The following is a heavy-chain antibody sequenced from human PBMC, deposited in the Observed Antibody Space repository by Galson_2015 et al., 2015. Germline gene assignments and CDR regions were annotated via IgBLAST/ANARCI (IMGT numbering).Heavy chain of an antibody. CDR2: IGRSGGSA. V-gene: IGHV3-23*01. J-gene: IGHJ6*02. Sequence: SLRLSCAASGFTFSIYAMSWVRQAPGKGLEWVSAIGRSGGSAYYADSVKGRFTISRDNSKNTLCLQMNSLTAEDTAVYYCANSRDYYYAMDVWGQGTAVTVSS. CDR1: GFTFSIYA. CDR3: ANSRDYYYAMDV.